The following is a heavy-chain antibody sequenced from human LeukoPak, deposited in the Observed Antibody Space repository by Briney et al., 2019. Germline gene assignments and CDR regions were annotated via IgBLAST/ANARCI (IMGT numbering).Heavy chain of an antibody. CDR3: ATSGLNYYYGMDV. CDR1: GFIVSSSY. D-gene: IGHD6-25*01. CDR2: IYTGGST. V-gene: IGHV3-53*04. J-gene: IGHJ6*02. Sequence: GGSLRLSCAASGFIVSSSYMSWVRQAPGKGLEWVSVIYTGGSTYSADSVKGRFTISRHNSKNTLYLQMNSLRAEDTAVYYCATSGLNYYYGMDVWGQGTTVTVAS.